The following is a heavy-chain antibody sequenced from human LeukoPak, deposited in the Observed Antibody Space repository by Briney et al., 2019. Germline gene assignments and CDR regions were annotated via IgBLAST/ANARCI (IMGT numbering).Heavy chain of an antibody. CDR3: AKPLGAMVRGHEDFYHYYGMDV. J-gene: IGHJ6*02. V-gene: IGHV3-23*01. CDR2: ISGSGGST. Sequence: GGSLRLSCAASGFTFSSYAMSWVRQAPGKGLEWVSGISGSGGSTYYADSVKGRFTISRDNSKNTLYLQMNSLRAEDTAVYYCAKPLGAMVRGHEDFYHYYGMDVWGQGTTVTVSS. D-gene: IGHD3-10*01. CDR1: GFTFSSYA.